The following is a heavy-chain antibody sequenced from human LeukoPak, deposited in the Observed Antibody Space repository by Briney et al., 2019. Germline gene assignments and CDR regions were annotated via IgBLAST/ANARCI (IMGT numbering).Heavy chain of an antibody. D-gene: IGHD3-22*01. CDR2: ISSSSSYI. V-gene: IGHV3-21*01. Sequence: GGSLRLSCAASGFTFSSYSMNWVRQAPGKGLEWVSSISSSSSYIYYADSVKGRFTISRDNAKNSLYLQMNSLRAGDTAVYYCARTTYDSSGYYHQFDYWGQGTLVTVSS. J-gene: IGHJ4*02. CDR1: GFTFSSYS. CDR3: ARTTYDSSGYYHQFDY.